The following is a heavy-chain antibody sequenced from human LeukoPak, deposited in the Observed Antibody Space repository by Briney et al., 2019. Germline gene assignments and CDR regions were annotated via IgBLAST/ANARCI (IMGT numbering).Heavy chain of an antibody. CDR2: INGDGSNT. CDR1: GFTFSSFW. J-gene: IGHJ4*02. D-gene: IGHD6-6*01. CDR3: ARSEYSMSRFDQ. Sequence: PGGSLRLSCAASGFTFSSFWMHWVRQAPGKGLGWGSRINGDGSNTAYADSVKGRFTISRDNAKNTLYLQMNSLRAEDTAVYYCARSEYSMSRFDQWGQGTLVTVSS. V-gene: IGHV3-74*01.